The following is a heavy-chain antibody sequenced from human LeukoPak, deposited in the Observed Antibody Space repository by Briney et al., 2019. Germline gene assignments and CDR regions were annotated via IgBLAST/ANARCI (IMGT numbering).Heavy chain of an antibody. D-gene: IGHD3-22*01. Sequence: GGSLRLSCAASGFTFSSYAMSWVRQAPGKGLEWVSAISGSGGSTYYADSVKGRFTISRDNSKNTLYLQMNSLRAEDTAVYYCAKSFSTYYYDSSGYLGDAFDIWGQGTMVTVSS. CDR1: GFTFSSYA. CDR2: ISGSGGST. CDR3: AKSFSTYYYDSSGYLGDAFDI. J-gene: IGHJ3*02. V-gene: IGHV3-23*01.